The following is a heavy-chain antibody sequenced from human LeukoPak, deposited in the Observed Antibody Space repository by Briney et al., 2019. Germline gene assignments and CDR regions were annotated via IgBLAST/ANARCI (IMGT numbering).Heavy chain of an antibody. CDR2: IDNAGSP. V-gene: IGHV3-13*05. Sequence: GTLTLPCTASGCTFSSYDRHWIRQPTGKGLEWVSAIDNAGSPYYPRSVKGRFTISVENAKNSLYLQMNSLSAGDTAVYYCARAIGSSWPGFDYCGQGGGLTVSS. D-gene: IGHD6-13*01. CDR1: GCTFSSYD. CDR3: ARAIGSSWPGFDY. J-gene: IGHJ4*02.